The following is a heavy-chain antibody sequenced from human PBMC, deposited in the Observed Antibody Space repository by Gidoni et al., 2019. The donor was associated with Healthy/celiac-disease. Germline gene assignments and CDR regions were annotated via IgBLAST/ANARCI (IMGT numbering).Heavy chain of an antibody. V-gene: IGHV3-48*02. D-gene: IGHD5-18*01. CDR1: GFPVSGYN. CDR2: ISSRSTPI. CDR3: ASPWGDNYGFGY. J-gene: IGHJ4*02. Sequence: EVQLVESGGGLVQPGGSLRLSCAASGFPVSGYNLKWVRQAPGKGLEWCSYISSRSTPIYYADSVEGRFTISRDNAKKSLYLQMNSLRDEDTAVYYCASPWGDNYGFGYWGQGTLVTVSS.